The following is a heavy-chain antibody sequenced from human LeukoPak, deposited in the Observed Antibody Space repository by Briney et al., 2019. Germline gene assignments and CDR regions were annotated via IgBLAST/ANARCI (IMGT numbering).Heavy chain of an antibody. D-gene: IGHD6-13*01. CDR3: AREISAAGPFDY. Sequence: PSETLSLTCTVSGYSISSGYYWGWIRQPPGKRLGWIGRIYTSGSTNYNPSLKSRVTISVDTSKNQFSLKLSSVTAADTAVYYCAREISAAGPFDYWGQGTLVTVSS. CDR1: GYSISSGYY. J-gene: IGHJ4*02. CDR2: IYTSGST. V-gene: IGHV4-38-2*02.